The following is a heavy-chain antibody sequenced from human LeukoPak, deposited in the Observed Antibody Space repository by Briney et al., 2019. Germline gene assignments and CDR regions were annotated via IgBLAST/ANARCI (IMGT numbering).Heavy chain of an antibody. CDR2: IYYSGST. D-gene: IGHD3-10*01. CDR1: SGSICSSSYY. CDR3: TRQGIRSITMPNGFDP. V-gene: IGHV4-39*01. J-gene: IGHJ5*02. Sequence: PSETLSLTCTVSSGSICSSSYYWGWIRQPPGKGLEWIGSIYYSGSTYYNPSLKSRVTISVDTSKYQFSLKLSSVTAADTAFYYWTRQGIRSITMPNGFDPWGQGTLVTVSS.